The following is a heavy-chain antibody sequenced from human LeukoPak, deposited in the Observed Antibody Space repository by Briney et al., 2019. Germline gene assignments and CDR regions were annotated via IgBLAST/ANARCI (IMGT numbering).Heavy chain of an antibody. CDR1: GYTFTGYY. CDR2: INPSSGGT. CDR3: ARDNRAAAGMGYYYYGMDV. Sequence: SVKVSCKASGYTFTGYYMHWVRQAPGQGLEWMGWINPSSGGTNYAQKFQGWVTMTRDTSISTAYMELSRLRSDDTAVYYCARDNRAAAGMGYYYYGMDVWGQGTTVTVSS. D-gene: IGHD6-13*01. V-gene: IGHV1-2*04. J-gene: IGHJ6*02.